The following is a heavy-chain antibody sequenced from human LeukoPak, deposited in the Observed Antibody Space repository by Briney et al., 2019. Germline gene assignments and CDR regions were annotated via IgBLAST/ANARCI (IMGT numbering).Heavy chain of an antibody. CDR3: ARALKVYGMDV. CDR2: IIPILGIA. CDR1: GGTFSSYA. Sequence: GAPVKVCCKASGGTFSSYAISWVRQAPGQGLEWMGRIIPILGIANYAQKFQGRVTITADKSTSTAYMELSSLRSEDTAVYYCARALKVYGMDVWGKGTTVSVSS. V-gene: IGHV1-69*04. J-gene: IGHJ6*04.